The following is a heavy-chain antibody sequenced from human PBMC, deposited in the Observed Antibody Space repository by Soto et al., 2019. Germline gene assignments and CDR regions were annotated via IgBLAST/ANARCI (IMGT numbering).Heavy chain of an antibody. Sequence: GGSLRLSCAASGFTFSSYAMSWVRQAPGKGLELVSAISVSGGSTYYADSLKGRFTISRDNSKNTLYLQINSLRAEDTAVYYFAKFWSHTSLVFGLGAFDIWGQGTMVTVSS. J-gene: IGHJ3*02. CDR1: GFTFSSYA. CDR2: ISVSGGST. D-gene: IGHD3-3*01. V-gene: IGHV3-23*01. CDR3: AKFWSHTSLVFGLGAFDI.